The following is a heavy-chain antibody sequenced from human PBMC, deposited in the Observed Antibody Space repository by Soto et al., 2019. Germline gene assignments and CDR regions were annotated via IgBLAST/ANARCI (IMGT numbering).Heavy chain of an antibody. D-gene: IGHD2-2*01. CDR2: ISAYNGNT. Sequence: GASVKVSCKASGYTFTSYGISWVRQAPGQGLEWMGWISAYNGNTNYAQKLQGRVTMTTDTSTSTAYMELRSLRSDDTAVYYCARGSSSYWSSTSCYAGYGMDVWGQGTLVTVAS. V-gene: IGHV1-18*01. J-gene: IGHJ6*01. CDR1: GYTFTSYG. CDR3: ARGSSSYWSSTSCYAGYGMDV.